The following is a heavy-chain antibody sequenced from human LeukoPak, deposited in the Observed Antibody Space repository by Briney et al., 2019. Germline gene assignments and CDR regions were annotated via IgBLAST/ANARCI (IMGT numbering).Heavy chain of an antibody. CDR1: GATFSSYA. D-gene: IGHD3-22*01. J-gene: IGHJ4*02. V-gene: IGHV1-69*05. CDR3: ARQTLEYYYDSSGYRFDY. CDR2: IIPIFGTA. Sequence: SVKLSFNASGATFSSYAISWVRQAPGQGLELKGGIIPIFGTANYSHEFQGRVKITTDESTSTAYMELSSLRSEDTAVYYCARQTLEYYYDSSGYRFDYWGQGTLVTVSS.